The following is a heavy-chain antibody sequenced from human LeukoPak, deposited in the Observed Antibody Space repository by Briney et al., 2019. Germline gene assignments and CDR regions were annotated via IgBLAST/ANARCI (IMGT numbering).Heavy chain of an antibody. CDR2: INHSGST. CDR3: ARRYSSGWPFDY. V-gene: IGHV4-34*01. Sequence: SETLSLTCAVYGGSFSGYYWSWIRQPPGKGLEWIGEINHSGSTNYNPSLKSRVTISVDTSKNQFSLKLSFVTAADTAVYYCARRYSSGWPFDYWGQGTLVTVSS. D-gene: IGHD6-19*01. J-gene: IGHJ4*02. CDR1: GGSFSGYY.